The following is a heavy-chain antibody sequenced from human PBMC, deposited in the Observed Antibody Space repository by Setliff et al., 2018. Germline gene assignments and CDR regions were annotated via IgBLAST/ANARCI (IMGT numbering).Heavy chain of an antibody. CDR1: GGSISSYY. J-gene: IGHJ6*02. CDR2: IYSSGST. V-gene: IGHV4-59*01. CDR3: ARDEGSSYFYGMDV. D-gene: IGHD6-13*01. Sequence: PSETLSLTCTVSGGSISSYYWSRIRQPPGKGLEWIGYIYSSGSTNYNPSLKSRVTISVDTSKNQFSLKLSSVTAADTAVYYCARDEGSSYFYGMDVWGQGTTVTVSS.